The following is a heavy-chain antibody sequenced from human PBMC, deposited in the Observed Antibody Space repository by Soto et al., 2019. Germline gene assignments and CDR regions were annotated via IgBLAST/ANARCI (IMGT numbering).Heavy chain of an antibody. CDR3: KKQAGHQHIDA. D-gene: IGHD2-2*01. Sequence: RGESLKISCKASGYNFISYWINWVRQKPGKGLEWMGRIDPSDSYTNYSPSFQGHVTISADKSISTAYLQWSSLKASDTAMYYCKKQAGHQHIDAWGQGTLVTVSP. CDR1: GYNFISYW. CDR2: IDPSDSYT. V-gene: IGHV5-10-1*01. J-gene: IGHJ5*02.